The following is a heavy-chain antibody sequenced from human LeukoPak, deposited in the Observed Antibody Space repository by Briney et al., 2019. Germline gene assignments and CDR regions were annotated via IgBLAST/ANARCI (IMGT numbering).Heavy chain of an antibody. CDR1: GFTFSTSA. CDR3: AKYPERWDPSWPRAFDI. CDR2: INNVRSHI. V-gene: IGHV3-21*06. J-gene: IGHJ3*02. Sequence: PGGSLRLSCAASGFTFSTSAMNWVRQAPGKGLEWVSSINNVRSHIYYADSVRGRFTISRDNANNVLYLQMNSLRAEDTAVYYCAKYPERWDPSWPRAFDIWGQGTMVTVSS. D-gene: IGHD4-23*01.